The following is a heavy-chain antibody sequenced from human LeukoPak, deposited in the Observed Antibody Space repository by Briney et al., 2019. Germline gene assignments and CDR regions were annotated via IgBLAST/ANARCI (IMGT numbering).Heavy chain of an antibody. Sequence: ASVKVSCKASGYTFTSYYMHWVRQAPGQGLEWMGIINPSGGSTSYAQKFQGRVTMTRDTSTSTVYMELSSLRSEGTAVYYCALNYYDFWSGPPTYAFDIWGQGTMVTVSS. J-gene: IGHJ3*02. CDR2: INPSGGST. V-gene: IGHV1-46*03. CDR1: GYTFTSYY. D-gene: IGHD3-3*01. CDR3: ALNYYDFWSGPPTYAFDI.